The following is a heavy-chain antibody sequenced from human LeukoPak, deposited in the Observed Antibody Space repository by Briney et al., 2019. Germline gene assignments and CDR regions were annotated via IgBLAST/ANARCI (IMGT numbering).Heavy chain of an antibody. CDR1: GFTFSSYS. CDR2: ISSSSSTM. CDR3: ARDYLGATNFDY. D-gene: IGHD1-26*01. J-gene: IGHJ4*02. V-gene: IGHV3-48*01. Sequence: GGSLRLSCAASGFTFSSYSMNWVRQAPGKGLEWVSYISSSSSTMHYADSVKGRFTISRDNAKNSLYLQMNSLRAEDTAVYYCARDYLGATNFDYWGQGTLVTVSS.